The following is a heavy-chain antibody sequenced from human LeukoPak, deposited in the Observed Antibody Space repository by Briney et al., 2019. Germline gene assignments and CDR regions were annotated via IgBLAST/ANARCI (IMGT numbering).Heavy chain of an antibody. V-gene: IGHV4-39*07. CDR3: ARDLATTGSFPDY. D-gene: IGHD1-1*01. J-gene: IGHJ4*02. CDR1: GGSISSSSYY. CDR2: IYYSGST. Sequence: SETLSLTCTVSGGSISSSSYYWGWIRQPPGTGLEWVGSIYYSGSTYYNPSLKSRVTISVDTSKNQFSLKLSSVTAADTAVYYCARDLATTGSFPDYWGQGTLVTVSS.